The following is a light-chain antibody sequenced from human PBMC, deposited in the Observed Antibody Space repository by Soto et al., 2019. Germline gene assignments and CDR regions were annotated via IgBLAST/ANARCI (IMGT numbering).Light chain of an antibody. J-gene: IGKJ5*01. Sequence: EIVLTQSPATLSLSPGERATLSCRASQSVSSYLAWYQQKPGQAPRLLIYDASNRATRIPASFSGSGSGTDFTLTISSLEPEDFAVYDCQQYGNTPITLGQGTRLEIK. CDR1: QSVSSY. CDR3: QQYGNTPIT. V-gene: IGKV3-11*01. CDR2: DAS.